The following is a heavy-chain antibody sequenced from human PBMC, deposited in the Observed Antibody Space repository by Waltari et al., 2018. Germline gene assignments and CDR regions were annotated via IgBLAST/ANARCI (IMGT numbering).Heavy chain of an antibody. CDR2: SSPTSSTI. Sequence: EVQLVEAGGSLVQPGGSLRLSCGASGFSFSSYSMNWVRQAPGKWLEWVSYSSPTSSTIYYADSVKGRFTISRDNGKDSLHLQMNSLRDEDTAVYYCATAARRRDVGDLSWGQGTLVTVSA. CDR1: GFSFSSYS. D-gene: IGHD3-16*02. CDR3: ATAARRRDVGDLS. V-gene: IGHV3-48*02. J-gene: IGHJ4*02.